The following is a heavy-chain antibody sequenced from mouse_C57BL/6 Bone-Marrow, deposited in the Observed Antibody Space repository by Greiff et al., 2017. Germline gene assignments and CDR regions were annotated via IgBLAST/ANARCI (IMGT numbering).Heavy chain of an antibody. CDR1: GFTFSDAW. Sequence: EVKLVESGGGLVQPGGSMKLSCAASGFTFSDAWMDWFRQSPEKGLEWVPEIRNKANNHATYYAESVKGRFTISRDDSKSSVYLQMISLRAEDTGIYYCTRYYYGSAAYWGQGTLVTVAA. D-gene: IGHD1-1*01. CDR2: IRNKANNHAT. J-gene: IGHJ3*01. V-gene: IGHV6-6*01. CDR3: TRYYYGSAAY.